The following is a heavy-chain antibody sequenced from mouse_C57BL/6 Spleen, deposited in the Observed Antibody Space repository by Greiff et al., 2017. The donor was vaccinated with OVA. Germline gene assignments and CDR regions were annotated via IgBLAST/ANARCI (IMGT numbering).Heavy chain of an antibody. CDR3: ARGEPLFDY. V-gene: IGHV3-6*01. Sequence: EVKLVESGPGLVKPSQSLSLTCSVTGYSITSGYYWNWIRQFPGNKLEWMGYISYDGSNNYNPSLKNRISITRDTSKNQFFLKLNSVSTEDTATYYCARGEPLFDYWGQGTTLTVSS. CDR2: ISYDGSN. CDR1: GYSITSGYY. J-gene: IGHJ2*01.